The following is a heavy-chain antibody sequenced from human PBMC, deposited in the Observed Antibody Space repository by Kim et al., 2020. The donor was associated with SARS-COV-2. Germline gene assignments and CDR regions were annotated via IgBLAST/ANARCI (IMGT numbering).Heavy chain of an antibody. CDR2: IYYSGST. CDR1: GGSISSYY. CDR3: ARGQGIAAAGTYYYYYGMDV. J-gene: IGHJ6*02. D-gene: IGHD6-13*01. V-gene: IGHV4-59*01. Sequence: SETLSLTCTVSGGSISSYYWSWIRQPLGKGLEWIGYIYYSGSTNYNPSLKSRVTISVDTSKNQFSLKLSSVTAADTAVYYCARGQGIAAAGTYYYYYGMDVWGQGTTVTVSS.